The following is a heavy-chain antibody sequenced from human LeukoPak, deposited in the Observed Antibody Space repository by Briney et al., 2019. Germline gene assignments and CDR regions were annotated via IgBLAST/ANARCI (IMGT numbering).Heavy chain of an antibody. D-gene: IGHD4/OR15-4a*01. Sequence: ASVKVSCKVSGYTLTELSMHWVRQAPGKGLEWMGGFDPEDGETIYAQKFQGRVTMTEDTSTDTAYMELSSLRSEDTAVYYCACQVLCHGLANNWSDPWGQGTLVTVSS. J-gene: IGHJ5*02. V-gene: IGHV1-24*01. CDR3: ACQVLCHGLANNWSDP. CDR2: FDPEDGET. CDR1: GYTLTELS.